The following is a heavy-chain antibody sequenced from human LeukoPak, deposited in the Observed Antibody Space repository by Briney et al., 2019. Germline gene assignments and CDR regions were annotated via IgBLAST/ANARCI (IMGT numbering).Heavy chain of an antibody. J-gene: IGHJ3*02. CDR2: INHSGST. CDR3: ARGDYYDSSGYYYIGGAFDT. Sequence: PSETLSLTCAVYGGSFSGYYWSWIRQPPGKGLEWIGEINHSGSTNYNPSLKSRVTITVDTSKNQFSLKLSSVTAADTAVYYCARGDYYDSSGYYYIGGAFDTWGQGTMVTVSS. V-gene: IGHV4-34*01. D-gene: IGHD3-22*01. CDR1: GGSFSGYY.